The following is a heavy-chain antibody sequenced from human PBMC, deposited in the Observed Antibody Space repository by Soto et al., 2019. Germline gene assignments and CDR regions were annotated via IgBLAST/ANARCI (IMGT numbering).Heavy chain of an antibody. J-gene: IGHJ4*02. CDR3: AKGTEYGVVLMSTFDY. Sequence: ESGGGLVQPGTSLRLSCAASGFIFDDYAMNWVRQAPGKGLEWVSGINWNSGTMVYVDSVKGRFTISRDNAKNSLYLQMNSLRPEDTAFYFCAKGTEYGVVLMSTFDYWGQGTLVTVSS. CDR2: INWNSGTM. CDR1: GFIFDDYA. V-gene: IGHV3-9*01. D-gene: IGHD3-3*01.